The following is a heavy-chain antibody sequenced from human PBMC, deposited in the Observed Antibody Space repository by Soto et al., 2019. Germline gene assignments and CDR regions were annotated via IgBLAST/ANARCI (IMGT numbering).Heavy chain of an antibody. CDR3: MIGELSLEPRDF. D-gene: IGHD3-16*01. V-gene: IGHV3-23*01. CDR1: GFTFSSYA. J-gene: IGHJ1*01. CDR2: ITGGGDTT. Sequence: EVQLLESGGGLVQPGGSLRVSCAASGFTFSSYAMSWVRQAPGKGLEWVSAITGGGDTTYYADSVKGRFTISRDNSKNTVYLQMNSLTAEDTAVYYCMIGELSLEPRDFWCQGTLVGVSS.